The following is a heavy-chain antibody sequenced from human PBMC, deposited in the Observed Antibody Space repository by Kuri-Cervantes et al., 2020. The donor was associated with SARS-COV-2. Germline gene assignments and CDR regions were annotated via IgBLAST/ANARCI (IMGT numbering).Heavy chain of an antibody. CDR1: GFIFRRYV. CDR3: AKESGHTSLYDIAGVYPIVYFYDV. D-gene: IGHD3-22*01. J-gene: IGHJ4*02. CDR2: IAYGGSDK. V-gene: IGHV3-30*18. Sequence: GESLKISCATSGFIFRRYVMHWVRQAPGKGLEWVAVIAYGGSDKFYGDSVKGRFTISRDNSRNTLFLQMNNLRAEDTAVYYCAKESGHTSLYDIAGVYPIVYFYDVWGQGTLVTVSS.